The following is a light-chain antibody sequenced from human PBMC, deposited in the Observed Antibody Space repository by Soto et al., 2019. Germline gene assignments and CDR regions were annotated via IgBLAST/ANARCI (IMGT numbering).Light chain of an antibody. CDR1: SSDVGGYNY. CDR2: DVS. V-gene: IGLV2-11*01. Sequence: QSALTQPRSVSGSPGQSVTISCTGTSSDVGGYNYVSWYQQHPGKAPKLIIYDVSKRPSGVPDRFSGSKSGNTASLTISGLQAEDEADYYCCSSAGTYTSVFGGGTQLTV. CDR3: CSSAGTYTSV. J-gene: IGLJ3*02.